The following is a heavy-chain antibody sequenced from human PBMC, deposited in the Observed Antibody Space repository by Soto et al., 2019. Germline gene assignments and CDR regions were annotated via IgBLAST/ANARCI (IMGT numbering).Heavy chain of an antibody. V-gene: IGHV1-69*13. Sequence: GASVKVSCKASGGTFSSYSINWVRQAPGQGLEWMGGIIPIFGTANNAQKFQGRVTITADESATTVYMELSSLRSEDTAVYYCARAPTILTVKYYFDYWGQGTLVTVSS. CDR2: IIPIFGTA. CDR1: GGTFSSYS. CDR3: ARAPTILTVKYYFDY. D-gene: IGHD3-9*01. J-gene: IGHJ4*02.